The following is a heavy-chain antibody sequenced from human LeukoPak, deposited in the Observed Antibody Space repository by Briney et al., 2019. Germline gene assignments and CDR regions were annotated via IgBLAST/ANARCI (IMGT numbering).Heavy chain of an antibody. CDR2: ISWNSGSI. V-gene: IGHV3-9*01. J-gene: IGHJ4*02. CDR3: AKSTGGYGDLYYFDY. CDR1: GFTFDDYA. D-gene: IGHD4-17*01. Sequence: GRSLRLSCAASGFTFDDYAMHWVRHAPGKGLEWVSGISWNSGSIGYADSVKGRFTISRDNAKNSLYLQMNSLRAEDTALYYCAKSTGGYGDLYYFDYWGQGTLVTVSS.